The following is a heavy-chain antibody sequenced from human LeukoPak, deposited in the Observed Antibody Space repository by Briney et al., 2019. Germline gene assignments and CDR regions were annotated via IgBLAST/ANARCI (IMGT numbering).Heavy chain of an antibody. CDR1: GFNFISYG. CDR3: VTNFDPDVD. Sequence: PGGSLRLSCAASGFNFISYGIHWVRQAPGKGLEWVAIISHDENIKYYADSVKGRFSISRDNSKNTLYLQMNSLRPEDTAVYYCVTNFDPDVDWGQGTLVTVSS. CDR2: ISHDENIK. J-gene: IGHJ4*02. V-gene: IGHV3-30*03. D-gene: IGHD3-9*01.